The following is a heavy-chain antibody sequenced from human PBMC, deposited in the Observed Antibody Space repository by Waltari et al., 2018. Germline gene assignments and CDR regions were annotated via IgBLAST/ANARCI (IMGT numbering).Heavy chain of an antibody. Sequence: QVQLQESGPGLVKPSQTLSLTCTVSGGSISSGGYYWSWIRQPPGKGLEWSGYIYYSGSTYYNPSLKSRVTISVDTSKNQFSLKLSSVTAADTAVYYCARGGRMATGMDVWGKGTTVTVSS. J-gene: IGHJ6*04. CDR1: GGSISSGGYY. V-gene: IGHV4-31*03. D-gene: IGHD5-12*01. CDR2: IYYSGST. CDR3: ARGGRMATGMDV.